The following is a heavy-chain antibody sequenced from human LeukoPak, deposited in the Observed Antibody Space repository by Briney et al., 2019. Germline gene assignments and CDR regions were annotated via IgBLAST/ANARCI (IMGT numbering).Heavy chain of an antibody. CDR2: IIPIFGTA. J-gene: IGHJ4*02. CDR3: ARVVYGSGSYGFDY. CDR1: GGTFSSYA. D-gene: IGHD3-10*01. Sequence: SVKVSCKASGGTFSSYAISWVRQAPGQGLEWMGRIIPIFGTANYAQKFQGRVTITTDESTSTAYMELSSLRSEDTAVHYCARVVYGSGSYGFDYWGQGTLVTVSS. V-gene: IGHV1-69*05.